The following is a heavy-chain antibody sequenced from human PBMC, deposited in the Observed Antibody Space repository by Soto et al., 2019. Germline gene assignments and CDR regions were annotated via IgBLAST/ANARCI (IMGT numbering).Heavy chain of an antibody. CDR1: GFTFSSYW. Sequence: GGSLRLSCAASGFTFSSYWMHWVRQAPGKGLVWVSRINSDGSSTSYADSVKGRFTISRDNAKNTLYLQMNSLRAEDTAVYYCARDLVAAAGTSFYYYYGMDVWGQGTTVTVSS. D-gene: IGHD6-13*01. J-gene: IGHJ6*02. CDR3: ARDLVAAAGTSFYYYYGMDV. CDR2: INSDGSST. V-gene: IGHV3-74*01.